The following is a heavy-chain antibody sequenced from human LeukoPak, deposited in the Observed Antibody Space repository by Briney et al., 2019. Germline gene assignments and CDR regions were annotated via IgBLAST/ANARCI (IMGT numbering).Heavy chain of an antibody. Sequence: GGSLRLPCAASGFTFREYSMSWVRQAPGKGLEWVSNIRSDGRDTFYTDSVKGRFTISRDNSKNTLYLEMNSLRADDTAVYYCAKGGYTTYFDPWGQGALVTVSS. CDR2: IRSDGRDT. J-gene: IGHJ5*02. CDR3: AKGGYTTYFDP. V-gene: IGHV3-23*01. CDR1: GFTFREYS. D-gene: IGHD2-15*01.